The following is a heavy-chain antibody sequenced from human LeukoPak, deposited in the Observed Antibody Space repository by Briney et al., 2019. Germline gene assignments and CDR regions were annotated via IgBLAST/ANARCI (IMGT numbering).Heavy chain of an antibody. V-gene: IGHV3-23*01. CDR3: AKGYLRLVDY. D-gene: IGHD5-12*01. CDR1: GFTVNDYA. Sequence: GGSLRLSCAVSGFTVNDYAMTWVRQAPGKGLEWVSALSSGGSTYYADSVKGRFSISRDNSKNTLFLQMNSLRAEDTAVYYCAKGYLRLVDYWGQGTLVTVSS. J-gene: IGHJ4*02. CDR2: LSSGGST.